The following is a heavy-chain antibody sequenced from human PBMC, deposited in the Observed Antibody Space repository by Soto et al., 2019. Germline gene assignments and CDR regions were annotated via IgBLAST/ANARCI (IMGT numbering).Heavy chain of an antibody. Sequence: SDTLSLTCTVYGVSISISSYYWGLIRPPPGKGLEWIGSIYYSGSTYYNPSLKSRVTISVDTSKNQFSLKLSSVTAADTAVYYCARRLYYDSSGFEGGGMDVWGQGTTVT. CDR1: GVSISISSYY. CDR2: IYYSGST. V-gene: IGHV4-39*01. J-gene: IGHJ6*02. D-gene: IGHD3-22*01. CDR3: ARRLYYDSSGFEGGGMDV.